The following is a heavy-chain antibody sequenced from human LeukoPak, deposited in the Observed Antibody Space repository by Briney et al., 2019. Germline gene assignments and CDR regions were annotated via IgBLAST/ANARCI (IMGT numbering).Heavy chain of an antibody. CDR3: VSFYETY. CDR1: GNYW. Sequence: QRGGSLRHSCAASGNYWMHWVRQAPGKGLVWVSHINSDGSWTSYADSVKGRFTISKDNAKNTVYLQMNNLRAEDTAVYYCVSFYETYWGRGTLVTVSS. D-gene: IGHD2-2*01. J-gene: IGHJ4*02. V-gene: IGHV3-74*01. CDR2: INSDGSWT.